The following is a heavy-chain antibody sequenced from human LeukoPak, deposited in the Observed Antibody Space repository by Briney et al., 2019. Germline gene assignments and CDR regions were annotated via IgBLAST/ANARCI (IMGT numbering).Heavy chain of an antibody. CDR1: GGSISSGGYY. CDR2: IYHSGST. D-gene: IGHD3-22*01. Sequence: SETLSLTCTVSGGSISSGGYYWSWIRQPPGKGLEWIGYIYHSGSTYYNPSLKSRVTISVDRSKNQFSLKLSSVTAADTAVYYCARGTYDSSGYYPAFDIWGQGTMVTVSS. CDR3: ARGTYDSSGYYPAFDI. V-gene: IGHV4-30-2*01. J-gene: IGHJ3*02.